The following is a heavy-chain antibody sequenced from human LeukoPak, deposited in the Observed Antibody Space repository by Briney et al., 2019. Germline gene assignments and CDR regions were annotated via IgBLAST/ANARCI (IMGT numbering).Heavy chain of an antibody. J-gene: IGHJ3*02. CDR3: AIGQQPGAFDI. V-gene: IGHV4-34*01. CDR2: INHSGST. D-gene: IGHD6-13*01. Sequence: SSETLSLTCAVYGGSFSGYYRSWIRQPPGKGLEWIGEINHSGSTNYNPSLKSRVTISVDTSKNQFSLKLSSVTAADTAVYYCAIGQQPGAFDIWGQGTMVTVSS. CDR1: GGSFSGYY.